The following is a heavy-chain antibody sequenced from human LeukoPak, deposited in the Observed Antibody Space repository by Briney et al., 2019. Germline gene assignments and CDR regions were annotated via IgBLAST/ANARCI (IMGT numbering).Heavy chain of an antibody. CDR1: GYTFTSYG. CDR3: ARDDMSRDYYYYYGMDV. Sequence: GASVKVSCKASGYTFTSYGISWVRQAPGQGLEWMGWISAYNGNTNYAQKLQGRVTMTTDTSTSTAYMELRSLRSDDTAVYYCARDDMSRDYYYYYGMDVWGQGTTVTVSS. CDR2: ISAYNGNT. D-gene: IGHD2-15*01. J-gene: IGHJ6*02. V-gene: IGHV1-18*01.